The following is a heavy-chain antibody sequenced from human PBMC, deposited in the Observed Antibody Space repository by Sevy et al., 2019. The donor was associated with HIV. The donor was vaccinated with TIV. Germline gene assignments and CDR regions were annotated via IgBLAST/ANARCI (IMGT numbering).Heavy chain of an antibody. D-gene: IGHD3-22*01. V-gene: IGHV3-15*07. Sequence: GGSLRLSCAASGFTFSNAWMNWVRQAPGKGLEWVGRIKSKTDGGTTDYAAPVKGRFTISRDDSKNTLYLQMNSLRAEDTAVYYCARLSWFYYDGSDASAFDAFDIWGQGTMVTVSS. CDR3: ARLSWFYYDGSDASAFDAFDI. J-gene: IGHJ3*02. CDR2: IKSKTDGGTT. CDR1: GFTFSNAW.